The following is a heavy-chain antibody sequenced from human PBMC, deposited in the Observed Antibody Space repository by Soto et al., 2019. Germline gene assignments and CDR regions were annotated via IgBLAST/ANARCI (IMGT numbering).Heavy chain of an antibody. CDR2: INPNSGGT. V-gene: IGHV1-2*04. CDR1: GYTFTGYY. J-gene: IGHJ4*02. D-gene: IGHD3-22*01. Sequence: ASVKVSCKASGYTFTGYYMHWVRQAPGQGLEWMGWINPNSGGTNYAQKFQGWVTMTRDTSISTAYMELSRLRSDDTAVYYCARDSVYDSSVPYFDYWGQGTLVTVSS. CDR3: ARDSVYDSSVPYFDY.